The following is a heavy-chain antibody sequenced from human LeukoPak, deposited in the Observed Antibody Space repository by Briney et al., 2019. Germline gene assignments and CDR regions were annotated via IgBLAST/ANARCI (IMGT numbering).Heavy chain of an antibody. CDR2: VHYSGFT. V-gene: IGHV4-59*07. J-gene: IGHJ4*01. CDR1: GDSISPYY. CDR3: ARIGKWELRHLDY. Sequence: SDTLSLTCTVSGDSISPYYWSWIRQPPGMGLEWIGYVHYSGFTNYNPPLKSRITMSVDTSNNQLFLKLRSVTAADTAVYYCARIGKWELRHLDYWGHGTRVTVSS. D-gene: IGHD3-9*01.